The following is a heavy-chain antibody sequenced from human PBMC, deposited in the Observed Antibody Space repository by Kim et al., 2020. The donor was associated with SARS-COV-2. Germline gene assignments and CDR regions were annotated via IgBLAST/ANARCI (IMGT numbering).Heavy chain of an antibody. J-gene: IGHJ5*02. CDR2: IYYSGST. CDR3: ARGIGAVGDRGWFDP. CDR1: GGSISSYY. D-gene: IGHD3-10*01. V-gene: IGHV4-59*01. Sequence: SETLSLTCTVSGGSISSYYWSWIRQPPGKGLEWIGYIYYSGSTNYNPSLKSRVTISVDTSKNQFSLKLSSVTAADTAVYYCARGIGAVGDRGWFDPWGQGTLVTVSS.